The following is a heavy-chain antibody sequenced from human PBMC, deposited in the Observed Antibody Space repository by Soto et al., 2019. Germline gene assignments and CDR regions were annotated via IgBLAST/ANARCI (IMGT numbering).Heavy chain of an antibody. CDR2: MNPIIANT. Sequence: QAQLVQSGAEVKKPGASVKVSCKASGYTFANYDINWVRQPTGQGLEWIGWMNPIIANTGNAQKLQGRVSMTRDTSTNTAYRELSSLTSEDTAVYYCARGIGFPRRPRLYYYGMDVWGQGTTVTVSS. D-gene: IGHD2-21*01. CDR1: GYTFANYD. CDR3: ARGIGFPRRPRLYYYGMDV. V-gene: IGHV1-8*01. J-gene: IGHJ6*02.